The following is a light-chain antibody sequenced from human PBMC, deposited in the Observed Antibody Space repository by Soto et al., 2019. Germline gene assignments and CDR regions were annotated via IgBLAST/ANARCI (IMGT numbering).Light chain of an antibody. J-gene: IGKJ3*01. V-gene: IGKV1-39*01. CDR2: GAS. CDR3: QQSYSPPST. CDR1: QRISTY. Sequence: DIQMTQSPSSLSASVGDRVTITCRASQRISTYLNWYQQKPGKAPKLLSYGASSLQSGVPSRFSGSGSGTDFPLTISSLQPEYFATYYWQQSYSPPSTFGPGTKVDI.